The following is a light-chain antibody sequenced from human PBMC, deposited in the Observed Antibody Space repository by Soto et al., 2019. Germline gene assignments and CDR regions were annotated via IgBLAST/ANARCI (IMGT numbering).Light chain of an antibody. CDR2: GAS. V-gene: IGKV3-20*01. CDR3: QQYGSLSWT. Sequence: VLTQSPGTLSSSPGERATLSCRASQSVSSNYLAWYQQKPGQAPRLLIHGASTRATGVPDRFSGSGSGTDFTLTISRLEPEDFAVYHCQQYGSLSWTFGQGTKVDIK. CDR1: QSVSSNY. J-gene: IGKJ1*01.